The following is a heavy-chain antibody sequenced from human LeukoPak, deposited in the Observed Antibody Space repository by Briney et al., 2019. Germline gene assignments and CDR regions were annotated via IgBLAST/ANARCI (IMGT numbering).Heavy chain of an antibody. Sequence: GASVKVSCKASGYTFTNYYIHWVRQAPGQGVEWMGIINPSVGSTNYAPKLQGRVTMTRDTSTSTVYLQLSSLRSEDTAVYYCARELSGSYFQSAGDYWGQGTLVTVSS. J-gene: IGHJ4*02. V-gene: IGHV1-46*01. CDR2: INPSVGST. CDR1: GYTFTNYY. CDR3: ARELSGSYFQSAGDY. D-gene: IGHD1-26*01.